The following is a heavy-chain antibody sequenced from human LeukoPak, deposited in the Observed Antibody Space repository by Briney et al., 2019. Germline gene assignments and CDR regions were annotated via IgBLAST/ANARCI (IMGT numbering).Heavy chain of an antibody. CDR3: ARGTNGYSGYVFDY. Sequence: SETLSLTCTVSGGSISSNYWSWIRQPPGKGLEWVGYIYYTGSTNYNPSLKSRVTISVDTSKKHFSLKLSSVTAADTAIYYCARGTNGYSGYVFDYWGQGALVTVSS. D-gene: IGHD5-12*01. CDR2: IYYTGST. V-gene: IGHV4-59*01. CDR1: GGSISSNY. J-gene: IGHJ4*02.